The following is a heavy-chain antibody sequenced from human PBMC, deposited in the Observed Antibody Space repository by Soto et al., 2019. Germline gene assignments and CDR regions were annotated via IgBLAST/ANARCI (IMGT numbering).Heavy chain of an antibody. Sequence: PGGSLRLACAASGFTCSTYAMSWVRQAPGKGLEWVSVISGSGNSTYYADSVKGQFTISRDSSENTLYLQMNSLRVEDTAVYYCAKEVSGWPDAFDIWGQGPVVTL. CDR2: ISGSGNST. CDR1: GFTCSTYA. V-gene: IGHV3-23*01. D-gene: IGHD6-19*01. CDR3: AKEVSGWPDAFDI. J-gene: IGHJ3*02.